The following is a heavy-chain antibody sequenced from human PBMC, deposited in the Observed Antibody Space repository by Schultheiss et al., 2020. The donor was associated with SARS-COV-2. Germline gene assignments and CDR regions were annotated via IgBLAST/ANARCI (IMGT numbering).Heavy chain of an antibody. J-gene: IGHJ4*02. D-gene: IGHD2-2*03. CDR3: VRDSGYCSSTRCYGDGTFDY. V-gene: IGHV4-59*12. Sequence: SETLSLTCTVSGGSISSYYWSWIRQPPGKGLEWIGEIYHSGSTNYNSSLKSRVTISVDTSKNQFSLKLTSMTAEDTALYHCVRDSGYCSSTRCYGDGTFDYWGQGTLVTVSS. CDR2: IYHSGST. CDR1: GGSISSYY.